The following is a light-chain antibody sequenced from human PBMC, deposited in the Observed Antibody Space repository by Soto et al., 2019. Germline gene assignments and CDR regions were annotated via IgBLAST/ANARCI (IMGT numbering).Light chain of an antibody. V-gene: IGLV2-8*01. CDR1: TSDVGGYEY. CDR3: SSFAGANIWV. J-gene: IGLJ3*02. CDR2: EVN. Sequence: QSALTQPPSASGSPGQSVTISCTGSTSDVGGYEYDSWYQQHPGKAPKLMIFEVNKRPSGVPNRFSGSKSGNTASLTVSGLQSEDEASYYCSSFAGANIWVFGGGTKVTVL.